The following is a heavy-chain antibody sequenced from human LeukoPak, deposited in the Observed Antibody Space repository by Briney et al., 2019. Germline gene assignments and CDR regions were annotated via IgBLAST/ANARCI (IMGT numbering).Heavy chain of an antibody. D-gene: IGHD4-23*01. CDR1: EFSFNPYH. V-gene: IGHV3-23*01. CDR2: IRNGDERT. Sequence: GGSLRLSCTASEFSFNPYHMSWVRQAPGKGLEWVSGIRNGDERTHYMDSVKGRFTIARDNSKNTLYLQMNSLRAEDTAVYYCAKLAGGNSDRSAYWGQGTLVTVSS. J-gene: IGHJ4*02. CDR3: AKLAGGNSDRSAY.